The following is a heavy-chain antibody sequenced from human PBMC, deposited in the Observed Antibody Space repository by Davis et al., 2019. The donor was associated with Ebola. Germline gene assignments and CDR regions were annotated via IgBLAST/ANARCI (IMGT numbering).Heavy chain of an antibody. CDR1: GYIFTDWL. V-gene: IGHV1-46*01. CDR3: ASGEFVDF. Sequence: ASVKVSCKASGYIFTDWLMHWVRQAPGQGLEWMGLINPSIGNTSLAQKFQGRVTLTRDTSTSTVHMDLSSLKSEDTAIYYCASGEFVDFWGQGTLVTVSS. CDR2: INPSIGNT. J-gene: IGHJ4*02. D-gene: IGHD3-10*01.